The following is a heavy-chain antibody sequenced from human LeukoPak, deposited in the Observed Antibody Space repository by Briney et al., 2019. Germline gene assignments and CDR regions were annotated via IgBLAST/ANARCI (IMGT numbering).Heavy chain of an antibody. CDR2: INSDGSST. J-gene: IGHJ4*02. CDR1: GFTFSSYW. V-gene: IGHV3-74*01. Sequence: GGSLRLSCAASGFTFSSYWMHWVRQAPGKGLVWVSRINSDGSSTSYADSVKGRFTISRDNAKNTLYLQMNSLRAEDTAVYYCARVYAIVGLDYWGQGTLVTVSS. D-gene: IGHD2-8*01. CDR3: ARVYAIVGLDY.